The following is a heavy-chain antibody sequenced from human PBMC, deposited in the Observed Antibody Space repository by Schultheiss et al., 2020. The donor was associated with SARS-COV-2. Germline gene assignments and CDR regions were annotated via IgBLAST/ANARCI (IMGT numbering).Heavy chain of an antibody. CDR2: IYYSGST. V-gene: IGHV4-59*12. J-gene: IGHJ5*02. Sequence: SETLSLTCTVSGGSISSYYWSWIRQPPGKGLEWIGYIYYSGSTNYNPSLKSRVTMSVDTSKNQFSLKLSSVTAADTAVYYCARYNWNYSNWFDPWGQGTLVTVSS. CDR3: ARYNWNYSNWFDP. CDR1: GGSISSYY. D-gene: IGHD1-7*01.